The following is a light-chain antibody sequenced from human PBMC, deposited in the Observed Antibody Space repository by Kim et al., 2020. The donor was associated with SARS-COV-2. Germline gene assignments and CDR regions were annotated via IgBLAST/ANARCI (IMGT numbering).Light chain of an antibody. CDR2: GIS. CDR1: QSVRSN. J-gene: IGKJ4*01. Sequence: SPGERVTLSCRASQSVRSNFLAWYQQKPGQAPGLLIYGISTRATGIPARFSGSGSGTEFTLTISNLQSEDFGVYYCQQYSSWPLTFGGGTKVDIK. CDR3: QQYSSWPLT. V-gene: IGKV3-15*01.